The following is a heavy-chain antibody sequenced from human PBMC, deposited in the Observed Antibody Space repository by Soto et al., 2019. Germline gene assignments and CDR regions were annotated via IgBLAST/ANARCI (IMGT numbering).Heavy chain of an antibody. Sequence: QLQLQESGPGMVKHSETLSLTCTVSGVCISSSSYYWGWIRPPPGKGLEWSGSIYYSGSTYYNPSLKSRVTISVDTSKNQFSLKLSSVTAADTAVYYCARGMITFGGVIVTYFDYWGQGTLVTVSS. J-gene: IGHJ4*02. V-gene: IGHV4-39*01. CDR1: GVCISSSSYY. D-gene: IGHD3-16*02. CDR2: IYYSGST. CDR3: ARGMITFGGVIVTYFDY.